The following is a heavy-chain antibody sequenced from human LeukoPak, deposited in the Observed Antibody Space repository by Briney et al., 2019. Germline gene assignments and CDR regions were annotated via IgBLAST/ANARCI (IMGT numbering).Heavy chain of an antibody. J-gene: IGHJ2*01. V-gene: IGHV4-34*08. CDR3: VRQIGAGAFDL. CDR1: GFTFSSYG. Sequence: PGGSLRLSCAASGFTFSSYGMSWVRQPPGKGLEWIGEISIAGEINYNPSLRSRATISMDTTKNQFSLRLTSVIAADTALYYCVRQIGAGAFDLWGRDRVVTVSS. D-gene: IGHD6-19*01. CDR2: ISIAGEI.